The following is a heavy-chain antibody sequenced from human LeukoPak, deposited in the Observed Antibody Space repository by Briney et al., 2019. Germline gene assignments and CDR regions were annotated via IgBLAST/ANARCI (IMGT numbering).Heavy chain of an antibody. Sequence: PGGSLRVSCAASGFTFSNYDMHWVRQAPGKGLQWVSAISSSNIYYADSIKGRFTISRDNAENSLYLQMNSLRAVDTAVYFCARGEEKATITALDSWGQGALVTVSS. CDR1: GFTFSNYD. CDR2: ISSSNI. D-gene: IGHD5-24*01. V-gene: IGHV3-69-1*02. CDR3: ARGEEKATITALDS. J-gene: IGHJ4*02.